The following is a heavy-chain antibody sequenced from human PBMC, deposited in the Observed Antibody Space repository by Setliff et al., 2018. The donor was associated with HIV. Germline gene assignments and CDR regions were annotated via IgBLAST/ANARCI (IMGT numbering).Heavy chain of an antibody. CDR1: GGSLANYY. Sequence: SETLSLTCAVYGGSLANYYWSWFRLSPGKGLEWIGRIYTSGSTNYNPSLKSRVTISVDTSKNQFSLRLTSMTAADTAVYYCAKTSVGATGLYAFDIWGQGTMVTVSS. J-gene: IGHJ3*02. V-gene: IGHV4-59*10. D-gene: IGHD1-26*01. CDR3: AKTSVGATGLYAFDI. CDR2: IYTSGST.